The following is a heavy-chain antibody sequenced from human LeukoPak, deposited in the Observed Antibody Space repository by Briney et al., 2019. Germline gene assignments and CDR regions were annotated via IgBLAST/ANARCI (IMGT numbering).Heavy chain of an antibody. V-gene: IGHV1-2*02. CDR3: ARVEYSYGWSSRRNYYFDY. D-gene: IGHD5-18*01. CDR1: GYTFTSYA. Sequence: ASVKVSCKASGYTFTSYAMNWVRQAPGQGLEWMGWINPNSGGTNYAQKFQGRVTMTRDTSISTAYMELSRLRSDDTAVYYCARVEYSYGWSSRRNYYFDYWGQGTLVTVSS. J-gene: IGHJ4*02. CDR2: INPNSGGT.